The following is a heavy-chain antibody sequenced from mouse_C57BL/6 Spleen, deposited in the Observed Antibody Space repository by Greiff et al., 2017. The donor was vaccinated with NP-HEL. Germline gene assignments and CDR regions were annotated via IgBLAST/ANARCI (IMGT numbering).Heavy chain of an antibody. CDR2: INPNNGGT. Sequence: EVQLQQSGPELVKPGASVKISCKASGYTFTDYYMNRVKQSHGKSLEWIGDINPNNGGTSYNQKFKGKATLTVDKSSSTAYMELRSLTSEDSAVYYCARWEYDYDGFDYWGQGTTLTVSS. D-gene: IGHD2-4*01. CDR3: ARWEYDYDGFDY. J-gene: IGHJ2*01. CDR1: GYTFTDYY. V-gene: IGHV1-26*01.